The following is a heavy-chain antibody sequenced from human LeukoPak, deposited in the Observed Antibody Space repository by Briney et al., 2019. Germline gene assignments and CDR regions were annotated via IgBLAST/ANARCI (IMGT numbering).Heavy chain of an antibody. CDR1: GGSISSGGYY. CDR3: ATSTDHYYDSPRLIY. D-gene: IGHD3-22*01. Sequence: SQTLSLTCTVSGGSISSGGYYWSWIRQHPGKGLEWIGYIYYSGSTYYNPSLKSRDTISVDTSKNQFSLKLSSVTAADTAVYYCATSTDHYYDSPRLIYWGQGTLVTVSS. J-gene: IGHJ4*02. V-gene: IGHV4-31*03. CDR2: IYYSGST.